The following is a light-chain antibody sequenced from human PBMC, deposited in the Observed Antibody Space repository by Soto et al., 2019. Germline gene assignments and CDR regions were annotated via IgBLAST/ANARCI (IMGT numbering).Light chain of an antibody. V-gene: IGLV2-8*01. Sequence: HSVLTQPPSASGSPVQSVTISCTGTSSDVVGYNYVSWYQQHPGKAPKLMIYEVSKRPSGVPDRFSGSKSGNTASLTVSGLQAEDEADYYCSSYAGSNTYVFGTGTKVTVL. J-gene: IGLJ1*01. CDR1: SSDVVGYNY. CDR3: SSYAGSNTYV. CDR2: EVS.